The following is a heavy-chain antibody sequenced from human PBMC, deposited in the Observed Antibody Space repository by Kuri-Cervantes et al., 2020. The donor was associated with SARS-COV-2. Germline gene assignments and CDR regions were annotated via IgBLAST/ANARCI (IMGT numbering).Heavy chain of an antibody. CDR1: GGSISSYY. Sequence: SETLSLTCTVSGGSISSYYWSWIRQPPGKGLEWIGYIYYSGSTNYNPPLKSRVTISVDTSKNQFSLKLSSVTAADTAVYYCAREGSGWYGEDYYYYGMDVLGQGATVTVSS. CDR3: AREGSGWYGEDYYYYGMDV. V-gene: IGHV4-59*01. D-gene: IGHD6-19*01. CDR2: IYYSGST. J-gene: IGHJ6*02.